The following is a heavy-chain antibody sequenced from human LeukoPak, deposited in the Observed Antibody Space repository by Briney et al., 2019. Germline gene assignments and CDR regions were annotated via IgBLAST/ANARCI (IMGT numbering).Heavy chain of an antibody. J-gene: IGHJ4*02. CDR2: INWNGGIT. CDR3: ARKGLGGELGGFDY. D-gene: IGHD1-26*01. Sequence: GGSLRLSCEASGFTLEHYGMSWVRQAPGKGVEWVAGINWNGGITGYADSVKGGFTISRDTAKNSLYLQMNSLRVEDTALYYCARKGLGGELGGFDYWGQGTLVTVSS. V-gene: IGHV3-20*04. CDR1: GFTLEHYG.